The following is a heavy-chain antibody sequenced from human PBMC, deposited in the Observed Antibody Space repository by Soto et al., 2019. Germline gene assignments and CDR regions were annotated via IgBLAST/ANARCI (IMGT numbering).Heavy chain of an antibody. CDR3: ARARHSGSRPDAFDI. CDR2: IIHSGNT. CDR1: DYSIGSGYY. Sequence: KSSETLSLTCTVSDYSIGSGYYWGWIRQPPGKGLEWIGSIIHSGNTNYNPSLKSRVTMSVDTSKNQFSLKLSSVIAADTAVYYSARARHSGSRPDAFDIWGQGTMVTVSS. J-gene: IGHJ3*02. D-gene: IGHD1-26*01. V-gene: IGHV4-38-2*02.